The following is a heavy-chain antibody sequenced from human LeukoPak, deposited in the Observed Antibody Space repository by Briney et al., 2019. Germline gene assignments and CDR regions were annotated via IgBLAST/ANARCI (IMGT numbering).Heavy chain of an antibody. CDR1: GFTVSSNH. J-gene: IGHJ4*02. CDR2: IYSGGST. V-gene: IGHV3-66*02. Sequence: GGSLRLSCAASGFTVSSNHMSWVRQAPGKGLEWVSVIYSGGSTYYADSVKGRFTISRDNSKNTLYLQMNSLRAEDTAVYYCARDSGITGTTDYWGQGTLVTVSS. D-gene: IGHD1-7*01. CDR3: ARDSGITGTTDY.